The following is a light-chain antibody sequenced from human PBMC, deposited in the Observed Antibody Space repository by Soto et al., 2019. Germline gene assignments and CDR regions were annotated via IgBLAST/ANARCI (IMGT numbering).Light chain of an antibody. CDR3: QNYNSAPLT. J-gene: IGKJ4*01. V-gene: IGKV1-27*01. CDR2: PAS. Sequence: DIQMTQSPSSLSASVGDRVTITCRASQYISNYLAWYQQKPGKVPKVLIYPASTLQSGVPSRFSGSGSGTDFTLTISSLQPEDGATYYCQNYNSAPLTFGGGTKVEIK. CDR1: QYISNY.